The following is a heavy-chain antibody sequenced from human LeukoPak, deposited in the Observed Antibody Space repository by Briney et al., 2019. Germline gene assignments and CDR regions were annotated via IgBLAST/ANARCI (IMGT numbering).Heavy chain of an antibody. CDR1: GGSISSYY. CDR3: ARGGVLGQSAFDI. CDR2: IHHSGST. J-gene: IGHJ3*02. D-gene: IGHD3-10*01. V-gene: IGHV4-59*01. Sequence: SETLSLTCTVSGGSISSYYWSWIRQFPEKGLEWIGYIHHSGSTNDNPSLRSRVTISVDTSKNQFSLKLSSVTAADTAIYYCARGGVLGQSAFDIWGHGTLVTVSS.